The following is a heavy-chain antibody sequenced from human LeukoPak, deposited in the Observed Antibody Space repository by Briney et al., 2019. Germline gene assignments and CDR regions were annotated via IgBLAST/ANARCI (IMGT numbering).Heavy chain of an antibody. V-gene: IGHV3-7*01. J-gene: IGHJ3*02. CDR2: IKQDGSEK. CDR3: ARHRSGGSQDDAFDI. CDR1: GFTFSTYW. Sequence: GGSLRLSCAASGFTFSTYWMTWVRQAPGKGLEWVANIKQDGSEKYYVDSVKGRFTISRQNAKKSLFLQMNSLRAEDTAVYYCARHRSGGSQDDAFDIWGQGTLVTVSS. D-gene: IGHD2-15*01.